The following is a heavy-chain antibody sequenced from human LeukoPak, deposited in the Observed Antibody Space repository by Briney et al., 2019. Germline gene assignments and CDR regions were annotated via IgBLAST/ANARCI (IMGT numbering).Heavy chain of an antibody. CDR3: VRDLNWNFDY. Sequence: GGSLRLSCAASGFPFTDYRMNWVRQAPGKGLEFLAYISTGSDLKSYAGSVKGRFTINRDNVLNSLSLQMNSLRVEDTAVYYCVRDLNWNFDYWGQGTLVTVSS. CDR2: ISTGSDLK. CDR1: GFPFTDYR. V-gene: IGHV3-48*01. D-gene: IGHD1-20*01. J-gene: IGHJ4*02.